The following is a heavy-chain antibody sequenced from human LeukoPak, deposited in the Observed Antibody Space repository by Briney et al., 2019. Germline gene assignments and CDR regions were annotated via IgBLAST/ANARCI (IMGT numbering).Heavy chain of an antibody. J-gene: IGHJ2*01. CDR1: GFTFSGDW. Sequence: GSLRLSCAASGFTFSGDWMSWVRQAPGKGLEWVANVNQDESEKFSVDSVWGRFTISRDNAKNSVYLQMHSLRAEDTAVYYCARCRGSGRSRWYFDFWGRGTLVTVS. CDR3: ARCRGSGRSRWYFDF. CDR2: VNQDESEK. D-gene: IGHD6-19*01. V-gene: IGHV3-7*01.